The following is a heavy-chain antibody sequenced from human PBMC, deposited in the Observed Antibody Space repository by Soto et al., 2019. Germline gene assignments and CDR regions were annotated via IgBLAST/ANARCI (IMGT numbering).Heavy chain of an antibody. Sequence: QVQLQQSGPGLVKPSQTLSLTCAISGDSVSSNSAAWNWIRQSPSRGLEWLGRTYYRSKWYNDYAVSVKSRITINPDTSKNQVALQLNSVTPEDTAVYYCAYTPLMSGSYYYYYYGMDVWGQGTTVTVSS. V-gene: IGHV6-1*01. CDR3: AYTPLMSGSYYYYYYGMDV. J-gene: IGHJ6*02. D-gene: IGHD1-26*01. CDR1: GDSVSSNSAA. CDR2: TYYRSKWYN.